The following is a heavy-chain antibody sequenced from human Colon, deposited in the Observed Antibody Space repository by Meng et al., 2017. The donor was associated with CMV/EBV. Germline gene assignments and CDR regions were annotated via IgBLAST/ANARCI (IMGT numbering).Heavy chain of an antibody. J-gene: IGHJ1*01. Sequence: QGPLVQSGAEVRMPGASVKVSCKASGCSFTGYYIHWVRQAPGQGLERMGWMDPTTGRTDYAQKFQGTVTMTRDTSISTAYLELSRLTSDDTAVYYCASHSSYVWGSHHWGQGTLVTVSS. V-gene: IGHV1-2*02. CDR2: MDPTTGRT. CDR1: GCSFTGYY. CDR3: ASHSSYVWGSHH. D-gene: IGHD3-16*01.